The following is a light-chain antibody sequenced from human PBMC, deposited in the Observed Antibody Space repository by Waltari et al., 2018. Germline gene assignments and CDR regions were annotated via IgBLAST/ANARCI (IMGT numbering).Light chain of an antibody. CDR2: AAS. V-gene: IGKV3-20*01. Sequence: EIVLTQSPGTLSLSPGERATLSCRASQSVSRYLAWYQQKPGQAPRLLIYAASTRATGIPDWFSGSGSGTDFSLTISRLEPEDFAVYFCQHHVRLPATFGQGTKVEIK. CDR3: QHHVRLPAT. CDR1: QSVSRY. J-gene: IGKJ1*01.